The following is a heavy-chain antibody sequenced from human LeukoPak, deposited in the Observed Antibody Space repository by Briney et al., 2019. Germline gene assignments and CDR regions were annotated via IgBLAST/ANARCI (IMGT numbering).Heavy chain of an antibody. CDR2: ISADDGET. V-gene: IGHV1-18*01. Sequence: ASVKVSCKGSGYTFSTYGISWVRQAPGQGLEWMGWISADDGETNYAEKLQDRVTMTTDTSTSTVYMELRSLRSDDTAMYYCARQGFCSSTACYTAAFDIWGQGTMVTVSS. D-gene: IGHD2-2*02. CDR3: ARQGFCSSTACYTAAFDI. CDR1: GYTFSTYG. J-gene: IGHJ3*02.